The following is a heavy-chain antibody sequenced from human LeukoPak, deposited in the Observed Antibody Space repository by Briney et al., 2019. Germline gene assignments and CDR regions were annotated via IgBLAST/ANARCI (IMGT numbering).Heavy chain of an antibody. CDR1: GFTLSNYW. D-gene: IGHD2-21*01. Sequence: GGSLRLSCEASGFTLSNYWMSWVRQAPGKGLEWVANIKQDGSEKYYVDSVKGRFTISRDNAKNSLYLQMNSLRAEDTAVYYCAREAYCAYWGQGTLLTVSS. V-gene: IGHV3-7*01. CDR2: IKQDGSEK. CDR3: AREAYCAY. J-gene: IGHJ4*02.